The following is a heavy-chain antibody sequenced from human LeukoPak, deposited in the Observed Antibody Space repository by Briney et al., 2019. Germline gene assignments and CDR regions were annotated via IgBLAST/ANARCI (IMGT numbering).Heavy chain of an antibody. CDR1: GFTFSSYW. CDR2: INHNGNVN. Sequence: GGSLRLSCAASGFTFSSYWMNWARQAPGKGLEWVASINHNGNVNYYVVSVKGRFTISRDNAKNSLYLQMSNLRAEDTAVYFCARGGGLDVWGQGATVTVSS. D-gene: IGHD3-16*01. J-gene: IGHJ6*02. CDR3: ARGGGLDV. V-gene: IGHV3-7*03.